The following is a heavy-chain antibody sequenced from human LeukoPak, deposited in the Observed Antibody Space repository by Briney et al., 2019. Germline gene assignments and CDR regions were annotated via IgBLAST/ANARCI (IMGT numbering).Heavy chain of an antibody. D-gene: IGHD2-21*02. CDR1: GFTFSDYY. CDR2: ISRSGKSI. CDR3: AGVNCGGDCLGMDV. V-gene: IGHV3-11*01. Sequence: TGGSLRLSCVASGFTFSDYYMIWIRQAPGKGLEWVSYISRSGKSIYYADSVKGRFSISRDNNKNTLYLQMNSLRGEETAGYYCAGVNCGGDCLGMDVWGQGTTVTVSS. J-gene: IGHJ6*02.